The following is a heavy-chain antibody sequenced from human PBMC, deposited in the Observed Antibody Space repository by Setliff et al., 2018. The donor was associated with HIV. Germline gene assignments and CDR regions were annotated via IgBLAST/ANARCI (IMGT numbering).Heavy chain of an antibody. CDR1: GYTFTDYY. V-gene: IGHV1-2*06. D-gene: IGHD4-17*01. CDR2: INPNNGGT. CDR3: ARTANDYGDYYFDY. J-gene: IGHJ4*02. Sequence: ASVKVSCKASGYTFTDYYIHWVRQAPGQGLEWMGRINPNNGGTNYAQKFQGRVTMTRDTSISTAYMELSRLRSEDTAVYYCARTANDYGDYYFDYWGQGTLVTVSS.